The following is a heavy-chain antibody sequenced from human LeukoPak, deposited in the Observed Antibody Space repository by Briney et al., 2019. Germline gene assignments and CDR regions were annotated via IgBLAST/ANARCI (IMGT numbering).Heavy chain of an antibody. V-gene: IGHV1-2*02. D-gene: IGHD3-22*01. CDR3: ARAAGYYDSSGYYYY. J-gene: IGHJ4*02. CDR1: GYTFTGYY. Sequence: GASVKVSCKASGYTFTGYYMHWVRQAPGQGLEWMGWINPNSGGTNYAQKFQGRVTITADKSTSTAYMELSSLRSEDTAVYYCARAAGYYDSSGYYYYWGQGTLVTVSS. CDR2: INPNSGGT.